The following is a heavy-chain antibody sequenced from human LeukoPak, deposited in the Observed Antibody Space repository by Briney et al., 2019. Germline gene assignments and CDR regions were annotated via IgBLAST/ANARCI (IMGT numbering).Heavy chain of an antibody. D-gene: IGHD1-1*01. CDR2: IYYSGST. J-gene: IGHJ6*03. V-gene: IGHV4-39*07. CDR1: GYSISSSSYY. Sequence: SETLSLTCTVSGYSISSSSYYWGWIRQPPGKGLEWIGSIYYSGSTYYNPSLKSRVTISVDTSKNQFSLKLSSVTAADTAVYYCPIWKDYYMDVWGKGTTVTVSS. CDR3: PIWKDYYMDV.